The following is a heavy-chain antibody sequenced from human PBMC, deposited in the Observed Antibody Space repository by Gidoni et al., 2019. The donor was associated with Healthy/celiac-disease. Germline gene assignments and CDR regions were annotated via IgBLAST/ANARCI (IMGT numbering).Heavy chain of an antibody. V-gene: IGHV1-69*01. CDR2: IIPIFGTA. D-gene: IGHD3-10*01. J-gene: IGHJ4*02. CDR1: GGTFSSYA. Sequence: QVQLVQSGAEVKKPGSSVKVSCKASGGTFSSYAISWVRQAPGQGLEWMGGIIPIFGTANYAQKFQGRVTITADESTSTAYMELSSLRSEDTAVYYCARVGYYYGSGSMGDYFDYWGQGTLVTVSS. CDR3: ARVGYYYGSGSMGDYFDY.